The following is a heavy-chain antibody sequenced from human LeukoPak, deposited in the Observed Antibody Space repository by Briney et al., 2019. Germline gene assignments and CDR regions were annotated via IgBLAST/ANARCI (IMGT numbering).Heavy chain of an antibody. CDR1: GFTFSSYS. D-gene: IGHD5-18*01. V-gene: IGHV3-48*04. Sequence: GGSLRLSCTASGFTFSSYSMNWVRQAPGKGLEWVSYISSSSSTIYYADSVKGRFTISRDNAKNSLYLQMNSLRAEDTAVYYCARGGYSYGYSYDYWGQGTLVTVSS. J-gene: IGHJ4*02. CDR2: ISSSSSTI. CDR3: ARGGYSYGYSYDY.